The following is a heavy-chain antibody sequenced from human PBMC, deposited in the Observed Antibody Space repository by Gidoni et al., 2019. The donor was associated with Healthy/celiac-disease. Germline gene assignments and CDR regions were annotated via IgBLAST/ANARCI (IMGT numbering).Heavy chain of an antibody. V-gene: IGHV4-31*03. D-gene: IGHD3-10*01. J-gene: IGHJ5*02. CDR2: IYYSGST. Sequence: QVQLQESGPGLVKPSQTLSLPCTVSGGSLSSGGYYWSWIRQHPGKGLEWIGYIYYSGSTYYNPSLKSRVTISVDTSKNQFSLKLSSVTAADTAVYYCARDSRVHTGSNWFDPWGQGTLVTVSS. CDR1: GGSLSSGGYY. CDR3: ARDSRVHTGSNWFDP.